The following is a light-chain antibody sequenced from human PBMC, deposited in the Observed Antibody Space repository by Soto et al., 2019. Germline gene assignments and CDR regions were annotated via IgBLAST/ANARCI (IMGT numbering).Light chain of an antibody. CDR3: QQYNNWPLT. J-gene: IGKJ4*01. Sequence: EIMMTQSPAILSVSPGERATLSCRASQSVSINLAWYQQKPDQVPRLLIYGASSRATGIPARFSGSGSGTDFTLTISSLLSEDFAVYYCQQYNNWPLTFGGGTKVEI. CDR2: GAS. V-gene: IGKV3-15*01. CDR1: QSVSIN.